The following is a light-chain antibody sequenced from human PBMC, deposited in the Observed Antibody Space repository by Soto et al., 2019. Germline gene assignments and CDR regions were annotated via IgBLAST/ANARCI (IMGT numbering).Light chain of an antibody. Sequence: QSALTQPPSASGSPGQSVTISCTGTSSDVGGYNYVSWYQQHPGKAPKLMISEVSKRPSGVPDRFSGSKSGNTASLTASGLLAEEEADYYCCSFAGNNNVVFGGGTKVTVL. CDR3: CSFAGNNNVV. V-gene: IGLV2-8*01. J-gene: IGLJ2*01. CDR1: SSDVGGYNY. CDR2: EVS.